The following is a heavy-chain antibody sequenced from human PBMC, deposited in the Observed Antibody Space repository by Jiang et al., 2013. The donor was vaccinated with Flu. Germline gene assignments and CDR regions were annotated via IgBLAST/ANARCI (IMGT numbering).Heavy chain of an antibody. CDR3: AREIPTWDY. J-gene: IGHJ4*02. CDR1: GFTFSTYS. CDR2: IDSSSYTI. V-gene: IGHV3-48*01. Sequence: RPSCAASGFTFSTYSMNWVRQAPGKGLEWVSYIDSSSYTIYYADSVKGRFTISRDNAKSSLYLQMNSLRAEDTAVYYCAREIPTWDYWGQGTLVTVSS.